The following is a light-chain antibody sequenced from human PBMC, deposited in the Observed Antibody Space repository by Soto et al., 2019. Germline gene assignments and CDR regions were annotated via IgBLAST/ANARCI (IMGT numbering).Light chain of an antibody. Sequence: DIQMTQSPSSVSASVGDRVTITCRASQDLTYWLAWYQQRPGKAPKCLIYAASILQSGVPSRFSGSGFGTEFTLTISSVQPDDFATYFCQHYDTFSWTFGQGTKVDIK. CDR2: AAS. CDR3: QHYDTFSWT. J-gene: IGKJ1*01. V-gene: IGKV1-12*01. CDR1: QDLTYW.